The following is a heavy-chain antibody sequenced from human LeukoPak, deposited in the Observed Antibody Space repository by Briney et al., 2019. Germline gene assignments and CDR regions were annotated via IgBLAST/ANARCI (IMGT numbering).Heavy chain of an antibody. Sequence: GGSLRLSCAASGFTFDDYTMHWVRQAPGKGLEWVSLISWDGGSTYYADSVKGRFTISRDNSKNSLYLQMNSLRTEDTALYYCAKGPRWELLIGYWGQGTLVTVSS. CDR1: GFTFDDYT. D-gene: IGHD1-26*01. CDR2: ISWDGGST. V-gene: IGHV3-43*01. J-gene: IGHJ4*02. CDR3: AKGPRWELLIGY.